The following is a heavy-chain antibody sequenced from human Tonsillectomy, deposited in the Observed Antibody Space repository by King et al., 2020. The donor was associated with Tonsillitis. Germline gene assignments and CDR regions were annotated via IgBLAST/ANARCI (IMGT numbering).Heavy chain of an antibody. CDR1: QFSFDDYA. J-gene: IGHJ3*01. V-gene: IGHV3-9*01. D-gene: IGHD1-26*01. Sequence: VQLVESGGGLVQPGRSLRLSCAASQFSFDDYAMHWVRQAPGKDLEWVSGISWNSGNIGYAESVRGRFTISRDNDKELLYLQMNGLRAEDTALYYCVRDMSSGSYYGAFDLWGLGTMVIVSS. CDR2: ISWNSGNI. CDR3: VRDMSSGSYYGAFDL.